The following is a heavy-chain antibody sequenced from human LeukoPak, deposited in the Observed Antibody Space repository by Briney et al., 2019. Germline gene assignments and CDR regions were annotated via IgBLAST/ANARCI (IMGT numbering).Heavy chain of an antibody. J-gene: IGHJ6*02. CDR3: ARSGYYYGMDV. V-gene: IGHV4-59*08. Sequence: SETLSLTCTVSGGSISSYYWSRIRQPPGKGLEWIGYIYYSGSTNYNPSLKSRVTISVDTSKNQFSLKLSSVTAADTAVYYCARSGYYYGMDVWGQGTTVTVSS. CDR2: IYYSGST. CDR1: GGSISSYY.